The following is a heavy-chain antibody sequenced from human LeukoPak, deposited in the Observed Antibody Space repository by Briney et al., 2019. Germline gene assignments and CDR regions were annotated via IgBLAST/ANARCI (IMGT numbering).Heavy chain of an antibody. CDR2: ISSSGSTM. D-gene: IGHD3-22*01. J-gene: IGHJ3*02. V-gene: IGHV3-48*03. CDR1: GFIFSSYE. CDR3: ARGLFLSGYLDAFDI. Sequence: GGSLRLSCAASGFIFSSYEMNWVRQAPGKGLEWISYISSSGSTMYYADSVKGRCTISRDNLKNVLYLQMNSLKVEDTALYYCARGLFLSGYLDAFDIWGQGTVVTVSS.